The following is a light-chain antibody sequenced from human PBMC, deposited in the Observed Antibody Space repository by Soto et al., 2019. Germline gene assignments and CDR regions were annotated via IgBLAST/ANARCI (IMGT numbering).Light chain of an antibody. V-gene: IGKV1-6*01. Sequence: ATQMTQSPSSLSASVGDRVTITCLASQDIGNDLGWYQQKPGKAPNLLIYAASSLQSGVPSRFSGSGSGTDFTLTISSLQPEDFATYYCQQANSFPITFGQGTRLEIK. J-gene: IGKJ5*01. CDR2: AAS. CDR3: QQANSFPIT. CDR1: QDIGND.